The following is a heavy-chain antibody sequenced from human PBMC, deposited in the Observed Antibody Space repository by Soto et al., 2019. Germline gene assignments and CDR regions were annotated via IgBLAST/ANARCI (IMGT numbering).Heavy chain of an antibody. V-gene: IGHV3-21*01. Sequence: LRLSCAASGFTFSSYSMNWVRQAPGKGLEWVSSISSSSSYIYYADSVKGRFTISRDNAKNSLYLQMNSLRAEDTAVYYCARDPGPAAGTFGLVGWFDPWGQGTLVTVSS. CDR1: GFTFSSYS. D-gene: IGHD6-13*01. CDR3: ARDPGPAAGTFGLVGWFDP. J-gene: IGHJ5*02. CDR2: ISSSSSYI.